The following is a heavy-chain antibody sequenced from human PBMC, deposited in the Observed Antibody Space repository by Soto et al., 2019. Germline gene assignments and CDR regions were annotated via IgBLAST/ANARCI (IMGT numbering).Heavy chain of an antibody. CDR2: IIPIFGTA. CDR3: AKQLGGLASYYDFWSGYSGWFDP. V-gene: IGHV1-69*13. Sequence: GASVKVSCKASGGTFSSYAISCVRQAPGQGLEWMGGIIPIFGTANYAQKFRGRVTITADESTSTAYMELSSLRSEDTAVYYCAKQLGGLASYYDFWSGYSGWFDPWGQGTLVTVSS. D-gene: IGHD3-3*01. CDR1: GGTFSSYA. J-gene: IGHJ5*02.